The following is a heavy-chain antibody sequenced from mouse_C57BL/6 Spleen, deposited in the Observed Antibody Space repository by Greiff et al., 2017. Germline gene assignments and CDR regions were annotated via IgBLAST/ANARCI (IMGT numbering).Heavy chain of an antibody. D-gene: IGHD2-4*01. Sequence: VQVVESGPGLVAPSQSLSITCNVSGFSLTSYGVHWVRQPPGKGLEWLVVIWSDGSTTYNAAPKSRLSINKDNSKSQVFLNMNSLQTDDTAMYYCAGHSLRDDYVFDYWGQGTTLTVSS. J-gene: IGHJ2*01. CDR2: IWSDGST. V-gene: IGHV2-6-1*01. CDR3: AGHSLRDDYVFDY. CDR1: GFSLTSYG.